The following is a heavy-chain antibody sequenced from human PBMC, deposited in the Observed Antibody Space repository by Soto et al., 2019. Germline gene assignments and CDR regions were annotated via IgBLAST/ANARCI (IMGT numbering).Heavy chain of an antibody. CDR2: IYSGGST. Sequence: LRLSCAASGFTVSSNYMSWVRQAPGKGLEWVSVIYSGGSTYYADSVKGRFTISRDNSKNTLYLQMNSLRAEDTAVYYCARGRLAAAAVLYYYYGMDVWGQGTTVTVSS. J-gene: IGHJ6*02. V-gene: IGHV3-53*01. D-gene: IGHD6-13*01. CDR3: ARGRLAAAAVLYYYYGMDV. CDR1: GFTVSSNY.